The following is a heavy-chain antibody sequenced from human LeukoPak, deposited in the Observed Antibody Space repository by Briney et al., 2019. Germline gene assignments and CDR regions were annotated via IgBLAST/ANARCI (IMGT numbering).Heavy chain of an antibody. D-gene: IGHD3-22*01. J-gene: IGHJ4*02. V-gene: IGHV3-21*01. Sequence: ARSLSLACAASGLTISNYYMSWVRQPPRKWLGWICCISSSSSYIYYADSVKGRFIISRDNAKNSLYLQMNSLRAEDTAVYYCARDQYYYDSSGYYAAPGGWGQGTLVTVSS. CDR1: GLTISNYY. CDR3: ARDQYYYDSSGYYAAPGG. CDR2: ISSSSSYI.